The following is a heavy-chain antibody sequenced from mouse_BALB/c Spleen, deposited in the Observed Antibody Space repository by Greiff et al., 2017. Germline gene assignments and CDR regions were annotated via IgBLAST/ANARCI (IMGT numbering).Heavy chain of an antibody. J-gene: IGHJ4*01. Sequence: QVQLQQSGAELVKPGASVKLSCKASGYTFTSYWMHWVKQRPGQGLEWIGEIDPSDSYTNYNQKFKGKATLTVDKSSSTAYMQLSSLTSEDSAVYYCAAYYRYVAMDYWGQGTSVTVSS. CDR2: IDPSDSYT. CDR1: GYTFTSYW. CDR3: AAYYRYVAMDY. V-gene: IGHV1-69*02. D-gene: IGHD2-14*01.